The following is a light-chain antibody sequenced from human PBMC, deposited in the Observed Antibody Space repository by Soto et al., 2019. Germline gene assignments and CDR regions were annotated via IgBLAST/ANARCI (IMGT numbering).Light chain of an antibody. J-gene: IGKJ1*01. CDR1: QSVSSN. V-gene: IGKV3-15*01. CDR3: QQYNNWPPDRT. CDR2: GAS. Sequence: EIVMTQSPATLSVSPGERVTFSCRASQSVSSNLAWYQQKPGQAPRLLIYGASTRATGIPARFSGSGSGTEFTLTISSLQFEDFAIYFCQQYNNWPPDRTFGQGTKVEIK.